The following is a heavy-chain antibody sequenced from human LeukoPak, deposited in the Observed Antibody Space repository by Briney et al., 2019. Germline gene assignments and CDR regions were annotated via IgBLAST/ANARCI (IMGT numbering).Heavy chain of an antibody. Sequence: GASVKVSCKASGYTFTSYDINWVRQATGQGLEWMGWMNPNSGNTGYAQKFQGRVTMTRDTSISTAYMELSRLRSDDTAVYYCARDSEAYYDFWSGHPGNWFDPWGQGTLVTVSS. CDR3: ARDSEAYYDFWSGHPGNWFDP. CDR1: GYTFTSYD. CDR2: MNPNSGNT. J-gene: IGHJ5*02. V-gene: IGHV1-8*01. D-gene: IGHD3-3*01.